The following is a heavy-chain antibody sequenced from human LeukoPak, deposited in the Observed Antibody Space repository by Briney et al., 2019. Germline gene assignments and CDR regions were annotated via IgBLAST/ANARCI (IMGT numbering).Heavy chain of an antibody. V-gene: IGHV5-51*01. CDR2: IYPGDSNT. Sequence: GESLKISCKGSGYSFTNYWIGWVRQMPGKGLEWMGIIYPGDSNTRYNPSFQGQVTISADKSISTAYLQWSSLKASDTAMYYCARRPWTTGSPFDYWGQGTLVTVSS. J-gene: IGHJ4*02. D-gene: IGHD1-26*01. CDR3: ARRPWTTGSPFDY. CDR1: GYSFTNYW.